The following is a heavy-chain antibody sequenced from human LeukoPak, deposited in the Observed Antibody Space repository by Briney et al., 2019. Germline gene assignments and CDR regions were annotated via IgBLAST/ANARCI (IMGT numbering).Heavy chain of an antibody. V-gene: IGHV3-7*01. CDR2: MKEDGSEK. CDR1: GFTFSTYW. Sequence: PGGSLRLSCATSGFTFSTYWMSWVRQAPGKGLEWVANMKEDGSEKFYADSVKGRFTISRDDAKSSVYLQMNSLRAEDTALYYCARLNRGYCYGPTCYTESGAGHWGQGTQVTVSS. D-gene: IGHD2-2*02. J-gene: IGHJ4*02. CDR3: ARLNRGYCYGPTCYTESGAGH.